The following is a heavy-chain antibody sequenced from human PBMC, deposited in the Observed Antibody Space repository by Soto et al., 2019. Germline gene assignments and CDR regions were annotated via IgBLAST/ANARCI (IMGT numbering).Heavy chain of an antibody. Sequence: QVQLVESGGGVVQPGRSLRLSCAASGFTFSSYGMHWVRQAPGKGLEWVAVIWYDGSNKYYADSVKGRFTISRDNSKNTLYLQMKRLRAEDTAVYYCARDFWIQLWSLNWFDPWGQGTLVTVSS. V-gene: IGHV3-33*01. CDR2: IWYDGSNK. J-gene: IGHJ5*02. D-gene: IGHD5-18*01. CDR3: ARDFWIQLWSLNWFDP. CDR1: GFTFSSYG.